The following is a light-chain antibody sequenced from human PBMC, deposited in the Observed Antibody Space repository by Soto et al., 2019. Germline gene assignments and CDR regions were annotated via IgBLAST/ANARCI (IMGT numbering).Light chain of an antibody. Sequence: EIVLTQSPGSLPLSPGERATLSCRASQSFTNNFLAWYQQKPGQAPRLLIYDASNRATGIPARFSGSGSGTEFNLTISSLEPEDFAVYYCQQRSKWVTFGRGTKV. J-gene: IGKJ4*01. CDR2: DAS. CDR1: QSFTNNF. V-gene: IGKV3D-20*02. CDR3: QQRSKWVT.